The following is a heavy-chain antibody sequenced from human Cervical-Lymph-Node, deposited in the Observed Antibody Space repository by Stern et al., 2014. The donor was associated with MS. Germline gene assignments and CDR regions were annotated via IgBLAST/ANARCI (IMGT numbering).Heavy chain of an antibody. D-gene: IGHD5-12*01. J-gene: IGHJ5*01. CDR2: LYHSGTT. CDR3: ARVNSGYNWFDY. CDR1: GDSISNTNW. Sequence: QVQLQESGPGLVKPSGTLSLTCAVSGDSISNTNWWGWVRQTPGMGLEWIGELYHSGTTTFSPSVRMRFTMSVDKSKNQFSLELKSVTAADTAIYYCARVNSGYNWFDYWGQGTLVTVSS. V-gene: IGHV4-4*02.